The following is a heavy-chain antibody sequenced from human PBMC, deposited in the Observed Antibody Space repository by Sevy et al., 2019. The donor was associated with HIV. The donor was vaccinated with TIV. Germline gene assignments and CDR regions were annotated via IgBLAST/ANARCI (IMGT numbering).Heavy chain of an antibody. V-gene: IGHV3-30*02. CDR3: AKDGIAAAGAVPFDY. D-gene: IGHD6-13*01. J-gene: IGHJ4*02. Sequence: GGSLRLSCAASGFTFSSYGMHWVRQAPGKGPEWVAFIRYDGSNKYYADSVKGRFTISRDNSKNTLYLQMNSLRAEDTAVYYCAKDGIAAAGAVPFDYWGQGTLVTVSS. CDR1: GFTFSSYG. CDR2: IRYDGSNK.